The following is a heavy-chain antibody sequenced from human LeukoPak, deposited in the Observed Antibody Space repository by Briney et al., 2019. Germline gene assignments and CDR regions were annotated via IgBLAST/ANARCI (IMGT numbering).Heavy chain of an antibody. J-gene: IGHJ4*02. V-gene: IGHV4-59*12. CDR1: GGSISSYY. Sequence: SETLSLTCTVSGGSISSYYWSWIRQPPGKGLEWIGYIYYSGSTNYNPSLKSRVTISVDTSKNQFSLKLSSVTAADTAVYYCARFLGRDRYYGSGSYYKRPYYFDYWGQGTLVTVSS. CDR2: IYYSGST. D-gene: IGHD3-10*01. CDR3: ARFLGRDRYYGSGSYYKRPYYFDY.